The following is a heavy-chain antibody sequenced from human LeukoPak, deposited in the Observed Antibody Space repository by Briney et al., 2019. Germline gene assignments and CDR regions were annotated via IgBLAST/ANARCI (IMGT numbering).Heavy chain of an antibody. J-gene: IGHJ4*02. CDR2: IYTSGST. Sequence: SETLSLTCTVSGGSISGYYWGWIRQPAGKGLEWIGRIYTSGSTNYNPSLKSRVTMSVDTSKNQFSLNLSSVTAADTAVYYCARYCKPYNWNGEGYFDYWGQGTLVTVSS. V-gene: IGHV4-4*07. D-gene: IGHD1-20*01. CDR3: ARYCKPYNWNGEGYFDY. CDR1: GGSISGYY.